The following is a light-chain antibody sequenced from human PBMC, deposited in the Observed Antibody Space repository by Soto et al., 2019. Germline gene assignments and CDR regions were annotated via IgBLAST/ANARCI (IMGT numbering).Light chain of an antibody. CDR3: SSYTSSSPLD. V-gene: IGLV2-14*01. CDR1: SSDVGGYNY. J-gene: IGLJ1*01. Sequence: QSVLTQPASVSGSPGQSITISCTGTSSDVGGYNYVSWYQQHPGKAPKLMIYDVSNRPSGVSNRFSGSKSGDTASLTISFLQAEDEADYYCSSYTSSSPLDFGPGTKVTVL. CDR2: DVS.